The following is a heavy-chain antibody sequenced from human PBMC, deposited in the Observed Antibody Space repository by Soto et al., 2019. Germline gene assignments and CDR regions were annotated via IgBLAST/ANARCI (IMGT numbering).Heavy chain of an antibody. J-gene: IGHJ4*02. CDR2: ISAYNGNT. CDR1: GYTFTSYG. V-gene: IGHV1-18*01. Sequence: ASVKVSCKASGYTFTSYGISWVRQAPGQGLEWMGWISAYNGNTNYAQKLQGRVTMTTDTSTSTAYMELRSLRSDDTAVYYCARSIAVAGPTGHFDYWGQGTLVTVSS. CDR3: ARSIAVAGPTGHFDY. D-gene: IGHD6-19*01.